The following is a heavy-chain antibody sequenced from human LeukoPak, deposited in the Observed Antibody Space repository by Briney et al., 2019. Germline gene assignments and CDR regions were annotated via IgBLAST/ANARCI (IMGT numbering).Heavy chain of an antibody. CDR1: GYTFTGYY. Sequence: ASVKVSCKASGYTFTGYYMHWVRQAPGQGLEWMGRINPNSGGTNYAQKFQGRVTMTRDTSISTAYMELSRLRSDDTAVYYCARRWLRHDPNDYWGQGTLATVSS. CDR2: INPNSGGT. V-gene: IGHV1-2*06. CDR3: ARRWLRHDPNDY. J-gene: IGHJ4*02. D-gene: IGHD5-12*01.